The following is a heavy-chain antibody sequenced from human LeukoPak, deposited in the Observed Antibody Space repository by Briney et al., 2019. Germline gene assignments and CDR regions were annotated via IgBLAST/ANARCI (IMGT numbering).Heavy chain of an antibody. CDR2: IRSKAYGGTT. CDR3: TRGYYYGSGSYLFDY. D-gene: IGHD3-10*01. Sequence: HSGGSLRLSCTASGFTFGDYAMSWFRQAPGKGLEWVGFIRSKAYGGTTEYAAPVKGRFTISRDDSKSIAYLQMNSLKTEDTAVYYCTRGYYYGSGSYLFDYWGQGTLVTVSS. CDR1: GFTFGDYA. J-gene: IGHJ4*02. V-gene: IGHV3-49*03.